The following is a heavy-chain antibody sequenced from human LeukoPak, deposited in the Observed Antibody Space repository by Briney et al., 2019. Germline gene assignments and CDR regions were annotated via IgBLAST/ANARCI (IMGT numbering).Heavy chain of an antibody. V-gene: IGHV3-30*04. CDR3: ARELSGSYHFDE. D-gene: IGHD3-10*01. Sequence: PGGSLRLSCEASGFTFTSYAMHWVRQGPGKGPEWVAVISDDGSGNYYADSVKGRFTISRDNSKYTLNLQMNSLRDEDTAVYYCARELSGSYHFDEWGQGTLVTVSS. CDR1: GFTFTSYA. J-gene: IGHJ4*02. CDR2: ISDDGSGN.